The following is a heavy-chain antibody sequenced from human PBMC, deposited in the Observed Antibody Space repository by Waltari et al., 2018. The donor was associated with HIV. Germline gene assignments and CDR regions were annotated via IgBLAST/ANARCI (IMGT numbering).Heavy chain of an antibody. J-gene: IGHJ4*02. CDR3: AAGSDWLVNVLEI. CDR1: GMNFHNKP. V-gene: IGHV1-3*01. CDR2: FNVGSMFG. D-gene: IGHD6-19*01. Sequence: QVQLVQSGAEVKKPGASVKVSCGAPGMNFHNKPVHWMRQAPGQGLEWLGSFNVGSMFGRYSPMFQGRVNFTRDTSETTVFMELRSLKSEDTAVYFCAAGSDWLVNVLEIWGQGTLVTVSS.